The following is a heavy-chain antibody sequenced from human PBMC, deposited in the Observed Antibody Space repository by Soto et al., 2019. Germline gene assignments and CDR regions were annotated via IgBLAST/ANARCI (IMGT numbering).Heavy chain of an antibody. CDR3: ARGGYSSSWRFDY. V-gene: IGHV1-69*06. CDR1: GNTFNTYA. D-gene: IGHD6-13*01. CDR2: IMPYIDTA. J-gene: IGHJ4*02. Sequence: QVHLVQSGAEVKKPGSSVKVSCKTSGNTFNTYAISWVRQAPGQGLEWLGGIMPYIDTANYAQKFQGRVTNTADKSSNTVYMELGSLTSEDTAMYFCARGGYSSSWRFDYWGQGTLVTVAS.